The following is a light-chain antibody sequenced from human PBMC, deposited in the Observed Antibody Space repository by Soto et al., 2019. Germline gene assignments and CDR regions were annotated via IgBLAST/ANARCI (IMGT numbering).Light chain of an antibody. CDR3: CSFVDSDTVL. CDR1: SSDVGSYKY. V-gene: IGLV2-11*01. CDR2: DVN. J-gene: IGLJ3*02. Sequence: QSALTQPRSVSGSPGQSVTISCTGTSSDVGSYKYVSWYQHHPGKAPKLMIFDVNKRPSGVPDRFSGANSGNAASLTISGLQHEDGAEYFCCSFVDSDTVLFGGGTELTVL.